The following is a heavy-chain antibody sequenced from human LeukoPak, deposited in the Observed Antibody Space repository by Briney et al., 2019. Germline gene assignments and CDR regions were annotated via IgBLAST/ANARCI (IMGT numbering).Heavy chain of an antibody. CDR1: GLTFRDYW. CDR3: AFRPAGRGSYSMDF. J-gene: IGHJ4*02. Sequence: GGSLRLSCAASGLTFRDYWMTWVRQAPGKGLEWVANIDQDGSEKYYVDSVKGRFTISRDNAKNSLFLQVNSLRVEDTALYYCAFRPAGRGSYSMDFWGQGTLVTVSS. V-gene: IGHV3-7*01. CDR2: IDQDGSEK. D-gene: IGHD1-26*01.